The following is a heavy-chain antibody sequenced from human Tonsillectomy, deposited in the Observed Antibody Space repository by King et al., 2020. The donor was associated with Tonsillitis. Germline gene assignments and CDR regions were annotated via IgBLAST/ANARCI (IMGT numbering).Heavy chain of an antibody. CDR3: ARDPTPHTTAWYRYFQH. Sequence: VQLVESGGGLVKPGGSLRLSCAASGFTFRDYYMTWIRQPPGKGLEWISYISGTGSSIFYTDSVKGRFSISRDNAKNSLYLQMNNLRAEDAGVYYCARDPTPHTTAWYRYFQHWGHGTLVTVSS. CDR1: GFTFRDYY. J-gene: IGHJ1*01. D-gene: IGHD1-1*01. V-gene: IGHV3-11*01. CDR2: ISGTGSSI.